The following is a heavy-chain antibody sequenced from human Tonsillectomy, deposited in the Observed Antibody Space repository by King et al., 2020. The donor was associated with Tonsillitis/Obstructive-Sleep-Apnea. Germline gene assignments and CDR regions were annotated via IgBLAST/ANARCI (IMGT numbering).Heavy chain of an antibody. V-gene: IGHV1-2*02. CDR3: AAPLTFYYDSSGYYRDYYYGMDV. D-gene: IGHD3-22*01. Sequence: VQLVQSGAEVKKPGASVKVSCKASGYTFTGYYMLWVRQAPGQGLEWMGWINPNSGGTNYAQKFQGRVTMTRDTSISTAYMELSRLRSDDTAVYYCAAPLTFYYDSSGYYRDYYYGMDVWGQGTTVTVSS. CDR1: GYTFTGYY. J-gene: IGHJ6*02. CDR2: INPNSGGT.